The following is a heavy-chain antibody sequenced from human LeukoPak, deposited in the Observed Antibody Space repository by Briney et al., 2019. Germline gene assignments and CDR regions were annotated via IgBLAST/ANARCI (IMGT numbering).Heavy chain of an antibody. J-gene: IGHJ5*02. D-gene: IGHD6-13*01. CDR1: GYSFTSNV. V-gene: IGHV1-69*13. CDR3: AKDHIGIAAAGLNNWFDP. CDR2: IIPTFGTA. Sequence: SVKVSCKASGYSFTSNVISWVRQAPGQGLEWMGGIIPTFGTANYAQKFQGRVTITADESTSTAYMELSSLRSEDTAVYYCAKDHIGIAAAGLNNWFDPWGQGTLVTVSS.